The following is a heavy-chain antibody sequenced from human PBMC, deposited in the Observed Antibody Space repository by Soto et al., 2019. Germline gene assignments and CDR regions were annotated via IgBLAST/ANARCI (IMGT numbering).Heavy chain of an antibody. CDR1: GDSVSSNSAA. CDR3: ARDKEYYDSSGYSETPYYYYYGMDV. CDR2: TYYRSKWYN. Sequence: SQTLSLTCAISGDSVSSNSAAWNWIRQSPSRGLEWLGRTYYRSKWYNDYAVSVKSRITINPDTSKNQFSLQLNSVTPEDTAVYYCARDKEYYDSSGYSETPYYYYYGMDVWGQGTTVTVSS. D-gene: IGHD3-22*01. J-gene: IGHJ6*02. V-gene: IGHV6-1*01.